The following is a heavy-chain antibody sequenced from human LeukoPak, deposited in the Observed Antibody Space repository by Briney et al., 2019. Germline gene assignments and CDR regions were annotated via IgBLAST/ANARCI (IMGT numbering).Heavy chain of an antibody. CDR2: IYYSGST. CDR1: GGSFSGYY. CDR3: ARQLVRRWFDP. Sequence: SETLSLTCAVYGGSFSGYYWSWIRQPPGKGLEWIGYIYYSGSTNYNPSLKSRVTISVDTSKNQFSLKLSSVTAADTAVYYCARQLVRRWFDPWGQGTLVTVSS. V-gene: IGHV4-59*08. J-gene: IGHJ5*02.